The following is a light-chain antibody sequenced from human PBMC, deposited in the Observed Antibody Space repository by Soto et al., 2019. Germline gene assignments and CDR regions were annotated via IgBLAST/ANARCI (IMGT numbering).Light chain of an antibody. V-gene: IGLV1-44*01. CDR1: SSNIGSNT. Sequence: QSVLTQPPSASGTPGQRVTISCSGSSSNIGSNTVNWYQQLPGTAPKLLIFINNKRPSGVPDRFSGSKSGTSASLAISGLQSEDEADYYCQSYDNSLSGSWVFGGGTKLTVL. J-gene: IGLJ3*02. CDR2: INN. CDR3: QSYDNSLSGSWV.